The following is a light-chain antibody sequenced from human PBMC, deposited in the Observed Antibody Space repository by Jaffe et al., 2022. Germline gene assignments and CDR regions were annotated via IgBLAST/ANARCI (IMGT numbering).Light chain of an antibody. CDR1: QSVRNY. J-gene: IGKJ4*01. CDR2: DVS. V-gene: IGKV3-11*01. Sequence: EIVLTQSPATLSLSPGERATLSCRASQSVRNYLAWYQHKPGQAPRLLIYDVSTRATGIPARFSGSGSGTDSTLTISSLEPEDFAIYYCQQRGSWPLTFGGGSKVEIK. CDR3: QQRGSWPLT.